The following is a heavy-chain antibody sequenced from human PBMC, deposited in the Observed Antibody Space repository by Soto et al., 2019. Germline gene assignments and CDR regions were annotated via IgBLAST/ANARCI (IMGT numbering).Heavy chain of an antibody. D-gene: IGHD4-17*01. Sequence: GASVKVSCKASGYTFTSYDINWVRQATGQGLEWMGWMNPNSGNTGYAQKFQGRVTMTRDNSITTAYMELSSLRSEDTAVYYCARDRMGSGDYPDYWGQGTLVTVSS. J-gene: IGHJ4*02. CDR3: ARDRMGSGDYPDY. CDR2: MNPNSGNT. CDR1: GYTFTSYD. V-gene: IGHV1-8*01.